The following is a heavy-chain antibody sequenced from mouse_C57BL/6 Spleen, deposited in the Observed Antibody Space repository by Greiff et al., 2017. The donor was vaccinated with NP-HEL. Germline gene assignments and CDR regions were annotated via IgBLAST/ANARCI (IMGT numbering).Heavy chain of an antibody. V-gene: IGHV1-50*01. Sequence: VQLQQPGAELVKPGASVKLSCKASGYTFTSYWMQWVKQRPGQGLEWIGEIDPSDSYTNYNQKFKGKATLTVDTSSSTAYMQLISLTSEDSAVYYCARPYYSNYGAMDYWGQGTSVTVSS. D-gene: IGHD2-5*01. CDR2: IDPSDSYT. J-gene: IGHJ4*01. CDR1: GYTFTSYW. CDR3: ARPYYSNYGAMDY.